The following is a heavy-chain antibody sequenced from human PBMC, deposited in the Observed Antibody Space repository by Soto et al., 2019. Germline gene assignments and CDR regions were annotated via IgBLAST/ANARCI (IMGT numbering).Heavy chain of an antibody. CDR3: APPREYNWKYGH. CDR2: FELEDGET. V-gene: IGHV1-24*01. CDR1: GYTLTELS. J-gene: IGHJ4*02. D-gene: IGHD1-7*01. Sequence: ASVKVSCKVSGYTLTELSMHWVRQAPGKGLEWMGGFELEDGETIYAHQFQGRVTMTEDTSTDTAYMELSSLRSEATPVHQCAPPREYNWKYGHWGPRTLVTVSS.